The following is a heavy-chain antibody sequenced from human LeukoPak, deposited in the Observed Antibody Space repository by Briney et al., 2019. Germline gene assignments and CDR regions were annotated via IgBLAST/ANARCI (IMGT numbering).Heavy chain of an antibody. CDR2: ISQDGSET. CDR3: VRDLGHSRHYFEH. D-gene: IGHD7-27*01. CDR1: GFTFNSFF. V-gene: IGHV3-7*01. Sequence: PGGSLRLSCAASGFTFNSFFLNWVRLTPGRELEWLACISQDGSETFYMDSVRGRFTISSDNTKNSLYLQMDSLRAEDTAVYFCVRDLGHSRHYFEHWGQGALVTVSS. J-gene: IGHJ4*02.